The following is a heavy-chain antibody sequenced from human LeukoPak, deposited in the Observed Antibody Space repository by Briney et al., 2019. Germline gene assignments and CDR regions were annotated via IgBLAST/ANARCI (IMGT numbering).Heavy chain of an antibody. Sequence: SETLSLTCTVSGGSISSDYWSWVRQPPGKGLEWIGEIYHSGSTNYNPSLKSRVTISVDKSKNQFSLKLSSVTAADTAVYYCASGSSSWYNRFDYWGQGTLVTVSS. J-gene: IGHJ4*02. CDR1: GGSISSDY. CDR2: IYHSGST. V-gene: IGHV4-4*02. D-gene: IGHD6-13*01. CDR3: ASGSSSWYNRFDY.